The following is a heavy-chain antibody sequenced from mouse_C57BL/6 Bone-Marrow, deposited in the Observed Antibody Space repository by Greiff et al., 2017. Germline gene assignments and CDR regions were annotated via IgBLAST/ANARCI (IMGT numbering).Heavy chain of an antibody. Sequence: QVQLQQPGAELVKPGASVKVSCKASGYTFTSYWMHWVKQRPGHGLEWIGRIHPSDSDTNCNQKFKGKATLTVDKSSSTAYMQLSSLTSEDSAVYYCAIQQITTVVATRAGFAYWGQGTLVTVSA. CDR1: GYTFTSYW. CDR3: AIQQITTVVATRAGFAY. D-gene: IGHD1-1*01. CDR2: IHPSDSDT. V-gene: IGHV1-74*01. J-gene: IGHJ3*01.